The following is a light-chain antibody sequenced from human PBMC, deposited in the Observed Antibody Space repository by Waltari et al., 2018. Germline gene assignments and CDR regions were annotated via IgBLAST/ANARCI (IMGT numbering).Light chain of an antibody. Sequence: QSALTQPASVSGSPGQSITTSCTGTSSDVGRYNSVPWYQQHPGKAPKLMIYEVSNRPSGVSNRFSGSKSGNTASLTISGLQAEDEADYYCSSYTSSSNWVFGGGTKLTVL. CDR2: EVS. J-gene: IGLJ3*02. CDR1: SSDVGRYNS. V-gene: IGLV2-14*01. CDR3: SSYTSSSNWV.